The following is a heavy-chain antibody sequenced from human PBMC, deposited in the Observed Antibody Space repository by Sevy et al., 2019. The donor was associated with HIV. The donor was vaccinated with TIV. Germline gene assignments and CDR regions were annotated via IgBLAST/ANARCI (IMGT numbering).Heavy chain of an antibody. V-gene: IGHV3-30*18. J-gene: IGHJ3*02. CDR3: AKWSMGGARWLQLGAFDI. D-gene: IGHD5-12*01. CDR1: GFTFSSYG. Sequence: GGSLRLSCAASGFTFSSYGMHRVRQAPCKGLEWVAVISYDGSNKYYGDSVKGRFTISRDNSKNTLYLQMNSLRAEDTAVYYCAKWSMGGARWLQLGAFDIWGQGTMVTVSS. CDR2: ISYDGSNK.